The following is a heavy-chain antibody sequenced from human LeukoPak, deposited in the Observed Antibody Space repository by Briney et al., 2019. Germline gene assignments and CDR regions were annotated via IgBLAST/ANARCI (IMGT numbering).Heavy chain of an antibody. CDR3: ARINIRWLDP. D-gene: IGHD3-10*01. Sequence: PGGSLRLSCAASGFTFSSYEMNWVRQAPGKGLEWISYIGSGGSTIYNADSVKGRFTISRDNAKNSLYLQMNSLRAEDTAVYYCARINIRWLDPWGQGTLVTVSS. CDR2: IGSGGSTI. CDR1: GFTFSSYE. V-gene: IGHV3-48*03. J-gene: IGHJ5*02.